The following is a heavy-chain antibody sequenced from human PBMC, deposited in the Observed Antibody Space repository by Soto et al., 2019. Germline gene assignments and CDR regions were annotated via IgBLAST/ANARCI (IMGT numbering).Heavy chain of an antibody. D-gene: IGHD3-9*01. CDR1: GYTFTIYY. CDR3: ARDQSPVSRYFDWLLDGMDV. V-gene: IGHV1-46*01. CDR2: INPSGGST. J-gene: IGHJ6*02. Sequence: ASVKVSCKASGYTFTIYYMHWVRQAPGQGLEWMGIINPSGGSTSYAQKFQGRVTMTRDTSTSTVYMELSSLRSEDTAVYYCARDQSPVSRYFDWLLDGMDVWGQGTAVTVSS.